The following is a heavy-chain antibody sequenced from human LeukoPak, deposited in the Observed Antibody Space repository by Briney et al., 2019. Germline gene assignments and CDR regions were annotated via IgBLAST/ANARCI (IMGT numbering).Heavy chain of an antibody. CDR3: ARGGDGYNYAFDI. J-gene: IGHJ3*02. D-gene: IGHD5-24*01. Sequence: ASVKVSCKASGYTFTGYYMHWMRQAPGQGLEWMGWINPNSGGTNYAQKFQGWVTMTRDTSISTAYMELSRLRSDDTAVYYCARGGDGYNYAFDIWGQGTMVTVSS. CDR2: INPNSGGT. V-gene: IGHV1-2*04. CDR1: GYTFTGYY.